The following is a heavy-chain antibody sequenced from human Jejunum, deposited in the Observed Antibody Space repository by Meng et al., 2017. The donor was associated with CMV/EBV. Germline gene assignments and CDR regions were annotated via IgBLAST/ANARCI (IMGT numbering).Heavy chain of an antibody. V-gene: IGHV1-69*10. CDR1: GGTFSSDA. Sequence: HVPLVHSGAAVRKPXXPXTVPCKASGGTFSSDAIRWVRQAPGQGLEWIGGIIPILGIANYAQKFQGRVTITADKSTSTAYMELSSLRSEDTAVYYCTRDRSGCHFDLWGQGTLVTVSS. CDR3: TRDRSGCHFDL. J-gene: IGHJ4*02. D-gene: IGHD6-19*01. CDR2: IIPILGIA.